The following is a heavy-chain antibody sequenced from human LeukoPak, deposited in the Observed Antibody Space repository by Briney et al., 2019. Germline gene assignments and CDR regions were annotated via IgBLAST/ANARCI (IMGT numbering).Heavy chain of an antibody. CDR1: GYTFTAYY. D-gene: IGHD6-13*01. J-gene: IGHJ4*02. V-gene: IGHV1-2*02. CDR2: INPNSGGT. CDR3: ARSPPPAAAGTGFDY. Sequence: ASVKVSCKAFGYTFTAYYMHWVRQAPGQGLEWMGWINPNSGGTKYAQKFQGRVTMTRDTSISTAYMELRSLRSDDTAVYYCARSPPPAAAGTGFDYWGQGTLVTVSS.